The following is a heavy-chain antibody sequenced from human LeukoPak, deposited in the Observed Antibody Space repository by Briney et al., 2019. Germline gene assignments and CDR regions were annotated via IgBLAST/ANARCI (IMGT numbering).Heavy chain of an antibody. J-gene: IGHJ6*03. CDR2: IYHSGST. Sequence: SETLSLTCTVSGYSISSGYYWGWIRQPPGKGLEWIGSIYHSGSTYYNPSLKSRVTISVDTSKNQFSLKVSSVTAADTALYYCARSPYSSGPYYYYYMDVWGKGTTVTISS. CDR3: ARSPYSSGPYYYYYMDV. CDR1: GYSISSGYY. V-gene: IGHV4-38-2*02. D-gene: IGHD6-19*01.